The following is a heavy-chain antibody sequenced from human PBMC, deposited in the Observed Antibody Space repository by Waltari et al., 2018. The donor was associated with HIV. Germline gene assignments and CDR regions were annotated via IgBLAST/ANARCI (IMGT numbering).Heavy chain of an antibody. D-gene: IGHD3-22*01. CDR1: GCTYSDYS. CDR3: ARVHYSDSSGYELKFDC. J-gene: IGHJ4*02. V-gene: IGHV3-21*01. CDR2: ISSSATFI. Sequence: VQSVESGRGLVNSGGSLSLSCAAAGCTYSDYSMVWARQAPGKWLGWLSSISSSATFIYYGDSVRGRFTISRDNAKKSLYLQLNSLRDEDTAVYYCARVHYSDSSGYELKFDCWGQGTLVTVSS.